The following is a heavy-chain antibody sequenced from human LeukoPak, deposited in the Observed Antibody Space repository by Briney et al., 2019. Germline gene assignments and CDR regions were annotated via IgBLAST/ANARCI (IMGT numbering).Heavy chain of an antibody. CDR2: ISAYNGNT. J-gene: IGHJ4*02. Sequence: ASVKVSCKASGYTFTSYGISWVRQAPGQGLEWMGWISAYNGNTNYAQKLQGRVTMTTDTSTSTAYMELRSLRSDDTAVYYCARVSDSGSYYATFDYSGQGTLVTVSS. CDR1: GYTFTSYG. V-gene: IGHV1-18*01. CDR3: ARVSDSGSYYATFDY. D-gene: IGHD1-26*01.